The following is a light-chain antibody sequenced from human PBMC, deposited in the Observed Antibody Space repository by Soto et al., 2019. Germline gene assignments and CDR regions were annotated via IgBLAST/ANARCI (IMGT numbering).Light chain of an antibody. CDR3: QVWDGRNDHVV. CDR1: NIGGKS. Sequence: SYELTQPPSVSVAPGKTATITCAGNNIGGKSVHWYQQKPGQAPVLVIYYDTDRPSGIPERFSGSNSENTATLTISRVEAGDEADYYCQVWDGRNDHVVFGGGTKLTVL. V-gene: IGLV3-21*04. J-gene: IGLJ2*01. CDR2: YDT.